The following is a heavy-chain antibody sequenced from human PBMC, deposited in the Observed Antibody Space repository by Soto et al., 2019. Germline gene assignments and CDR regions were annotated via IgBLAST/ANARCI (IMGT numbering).Heavy chain of an antibody. CDR1: GYTFTRYY. V-gene: IGHV1-46*01. J-gene: IGHJ3*02. CDR2: VNPSGGST. Sequence: ASVKVSCKTSGYTFTRYYIHWVRWAPGQGLEWMGLVNPSGGSTSYKQIFQGSATLTRDMSTAKVYMEFSRVRSEDTAVYHCASQGENAGAFDXWGQGKMVTAS. CDR3: ASQGENAGAFDX. D-gene: IGHD3-16*01.